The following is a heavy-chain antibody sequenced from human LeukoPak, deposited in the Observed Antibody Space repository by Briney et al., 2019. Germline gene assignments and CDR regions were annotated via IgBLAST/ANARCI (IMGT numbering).Heavy chain of an antibody. D-gene: IGHD6-6*01. CDR1: GFTFSDYY. V-gene: IGHV3-11*04. CDR2: ISFSGYNT. Sequence: GGSLRLSCAASGFTFSDYYMSWIRQAPGKGLEWVSYISFSGYNTYYADSVKGRFTISRDNAKKSLFLHMSSLRAEDTAFYYCARGVKNSSPSIDYWGQGTLVTVSS. J-gene: IGHJ4*02. CDR3: ARGVKNSSPSIDY.